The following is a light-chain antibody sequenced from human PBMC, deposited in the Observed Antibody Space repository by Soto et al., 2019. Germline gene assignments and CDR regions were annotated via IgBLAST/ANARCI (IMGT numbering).Light chain of an antibody. V-gene: IGKV4-1*01. Sequence: DIVMTQSPDSLAVSLGERATINCKSSQSLLYSPRNKSYLAWFQQKPRQPPKLLIYWASSREIGVPDRFSGSESGTDFTLSISSLQPEDVAVYYCQQYFSTPPLTFGGGPKVEIK. CDR3: QQYFSTPPLT. CDR1: QSLLYSPRNKSY. CDR2: WAS. J-gene: IGKJ4*01.